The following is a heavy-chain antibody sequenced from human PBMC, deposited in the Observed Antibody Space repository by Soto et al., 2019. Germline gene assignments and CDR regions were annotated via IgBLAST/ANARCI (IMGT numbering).Heavy chain of an antibody. D-gene: IGHD2-2*01. J-gene: IGHJ5*02. CDR1: GVSITSTNW. CDR2: IYHSGNT. CDR3: ASRSVAAMPWFDP. Sequence: QVQLQESGPGLVKPSGTLSLTCAVSGVSITSTNWWSWVRKSPGKGLEWIGQIYHSGNTNYKPCLKSRFSMSLDRANNRFSLNLTSVTAADTAMYYCASRSVAAMPWFDPWCQGTLVTVSS. V-gene: IGHV4-4*02.